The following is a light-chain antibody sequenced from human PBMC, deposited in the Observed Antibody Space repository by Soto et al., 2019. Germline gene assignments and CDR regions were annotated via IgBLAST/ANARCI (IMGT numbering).Light chain of an antibody. Sequence: QSALLQAPSASGSPGQSVAISCTGTSSDVGGYNYVSWYQQHPGKAPKLMIYEVNKRPSGVPDRFSGSKSGNTASLTVSGLQAEDEADYYCSSYAGSSNVFGTGTKVTVL. CDR1: SSDVGGYNY. CDR2: EVN. J-gene: IGLJ1*01. CDR3: SSYAGSSNV. V-gene: IGLV2-8*01.